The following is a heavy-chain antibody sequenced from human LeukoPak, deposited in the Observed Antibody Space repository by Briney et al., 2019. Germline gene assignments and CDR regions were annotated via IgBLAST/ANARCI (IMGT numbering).Heavy chain of an antibody. V-gene: IGHV4-34*01. CDR2: INHTGTT. D-gene: IGHD2-15*01. J-gene: IGHJ4*02. CDR3: ARSIVATTYYFDY. Sequence: XXPGKXXXWIGEINHTGTTNYNPSLKSRVTISVDTSKNQFSLKLSSVTAADTAVYYCARSIVATTYYFDYWGQGTLVTVSS.